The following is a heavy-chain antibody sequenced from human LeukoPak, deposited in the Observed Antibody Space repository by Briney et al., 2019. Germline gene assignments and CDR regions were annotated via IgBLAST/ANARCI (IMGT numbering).Heavy chain of an antibody. Sequence: GGSLRLSCAASGFTFTSYWMYWVRQAPGKGLVWVSRINTDGRSTSYADSVKGRFTISRDNAKNTLDLQMNSLGAHDTAVYYCARQTGAAAATGGYYFDYWGQGTLVTVSS. J-gene: IGHJ4*02. CDR2: INTDGRST. D-gene: IGHD6-13*01. CDR1: GFTFTSYW. V-gene: IGHV3-74*01. CDR3: ARQTGAAAATGGYYFDY.